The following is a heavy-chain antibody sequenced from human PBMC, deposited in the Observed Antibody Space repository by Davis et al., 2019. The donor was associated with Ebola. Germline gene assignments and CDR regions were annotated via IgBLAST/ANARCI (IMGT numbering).Heavy chain of an antibody. CDR3: ARRVYYGGNYYFDY. CDR1: GGSFSGYY. V-gene: IGHV4-34*01. J-gene: IGHJ4*02. Sequence: MPSETLSLTCAVYGGSFSGYYWSWIRQPLGKGLEWIGEINHSGSTNYNPSLKSRVTISVDRSKNQFSLKLSSVTAADTAVYYCARRVYYGGNYYFDYWGQGTLVTVSS. D-gene: IGHD4-23*01. CDR2: INHSGST.